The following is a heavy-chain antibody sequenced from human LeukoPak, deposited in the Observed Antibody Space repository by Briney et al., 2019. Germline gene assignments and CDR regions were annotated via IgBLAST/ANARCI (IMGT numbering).Heavy chain of an antibody. CDR3: GRAVRGYCSGGSCYGDFQH. J-gene: IGHJ1*01. CDR2: IIPIFGTA. D-gene: IGHD2-15*01. CDR1: GGTFSSYA. Sequence: SVKVSCKASGGTFSSYAISWVRQAPGQGLEWMGGIIPIFGTANYAQKFQGRVTITADESTSTAYMELSSLRSEDTAVYYCGRAVRGYCSGGSCYGDFQHWGQGTLVTVSS. V-gene: IGHV1-69*13.